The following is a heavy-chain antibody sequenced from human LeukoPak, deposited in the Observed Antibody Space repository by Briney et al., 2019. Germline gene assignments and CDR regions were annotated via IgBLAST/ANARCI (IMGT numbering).Heavy chain of an antibody. CDR2: ISSNGDNT. V-gene: IGHV3-64D*06. CDR3: VRGTDY. J-gene: IGHJ4*02. CDR1: GFTFSTYV. Sequence: PGGSLGLSCSVSGFTFSTYVMHWVRQAPGKGLEYVSAISSNGDNTYYADSVKGRFTISRDNSKNTLYLQMSSLRADDTAVYYCVRGTDYWGQGTLVTVSS.